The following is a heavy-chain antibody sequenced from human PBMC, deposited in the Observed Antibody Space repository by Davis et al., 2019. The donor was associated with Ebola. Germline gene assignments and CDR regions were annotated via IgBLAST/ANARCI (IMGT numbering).Heavy chain of an antibody. CDR2: TYYRSKWYN. CDR1: GDSVSSNSAA. J-gene: IGHJ6*02. CDR3: AREKEMATISVYYYYYYGMDV. D-gene: IGHD5-24*01. V-gene: IGHV6-1*01. Sequence: SQTLSLTCAISGDSVSSNSAAWNWIRQSPSRGLEWLGRTYYRSKWYNDYAVSVKSRITINPDTSKNQFSLQLNSVTPEDTAVYYCAREKEMATISVYYYYYYGMDVWGQGTTVTVSS.